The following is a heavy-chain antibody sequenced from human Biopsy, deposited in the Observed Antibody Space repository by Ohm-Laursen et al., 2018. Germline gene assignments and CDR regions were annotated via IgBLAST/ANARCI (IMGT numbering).Heavy chain of an antibody. Sequence: SETLSLTCTLSGDSIKNDAWSWIRQFPGKGLEWLGYMLHSGHSDYNPTLERRLTLSIDASKNQISLNLSSVTAADTAIYYCARHFESTAIFDYWGQGALITVSS. J-gene: IGHJ4*02. V-gene: IGHV4-59*08. CDR2: MLHSGHS. CDR3: ARHFESTAIFDY. D-gene: IGHD5/OR15-5a*01. CDR1: GDSIKNDA.